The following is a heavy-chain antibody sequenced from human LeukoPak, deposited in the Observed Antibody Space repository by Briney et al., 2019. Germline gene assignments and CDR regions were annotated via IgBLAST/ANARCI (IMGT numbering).Heavy chain of an antibody. J-gene: IGHJ5*02. V-gene: IGHV4-34*01. D-gene: IGHD3-10*01. CDR2: INHSGST. CDR1: GGSFSGYY. CDR3: ARGLYYGSPGAWFDP. Sequence: SETLSLTCAVYGGSFSGYYWSWSRQPPGKGLEWIGEINHSGSTNYNPSLKSRVTISVDTSKNQFSLKLSSVTAADMAVYYCARGLYYGSPGAWFDPWGQGTRVTVSS.